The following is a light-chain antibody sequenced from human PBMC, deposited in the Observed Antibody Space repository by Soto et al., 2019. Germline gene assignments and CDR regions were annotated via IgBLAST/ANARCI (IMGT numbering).Light chain of an antibody. V-gene: IGKV1-NL1*01. Sequence: DIQMTQSPSSLSASVGDRVTITCRPSRGIGNALAWYQQKPGQAPTVLIYKAFTLASGVPSRFRGSGSGSEYALSISSLQPEDVATYYCQQYDSYSWTFGPGTKVDIK. CDR2: KAF. CDR3: QQYDSYSWT. J-gene: IGKJ1*01. CDR1: RGIGNA.